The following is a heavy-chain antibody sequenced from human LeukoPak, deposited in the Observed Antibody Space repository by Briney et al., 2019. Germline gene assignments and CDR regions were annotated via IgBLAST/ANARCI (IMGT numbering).Heavy chain of an antibody. CDR2: IRYDGSNK. J-gene: IGHJ5*02. CDR3: ARVFYGSGGWFDP. Sequence: PGGSLRLSCAASGFTFSSYGMHWVRQAPGKGLEWVAFIRYDGSNKYYADSVKGRFTISRDNSKNTLYLQMNSLRAEDTAVYYCARVFYGSGGWFDPWGQGTLVTVSS. CDR1: GFTFSSYG. V-gene: IGHV3-30*02. D-gene: IGHD3-10*01.